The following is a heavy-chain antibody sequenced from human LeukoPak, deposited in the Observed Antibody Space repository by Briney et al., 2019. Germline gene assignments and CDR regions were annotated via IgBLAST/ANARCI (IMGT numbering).Heavy chain of an antibody. D-gene: IGHD3-10*01. V-gene: IGHV3-23*01. Sequence: GWSLPVSFPATGCIFSNYPLGWVRRAPGKELEWVSTISASARNTYYAESVEGRFTISRDNSKNTLYHQMNSLRDEDTAVYYCAKDRVVRGLMGAFDQWGQGTLVTV. CDR2: ISASARNT. CDR1: GCIFSNYP. CDR3: AKDRVVRGLMGAFDQ. J-gene: IGHJ4*02.